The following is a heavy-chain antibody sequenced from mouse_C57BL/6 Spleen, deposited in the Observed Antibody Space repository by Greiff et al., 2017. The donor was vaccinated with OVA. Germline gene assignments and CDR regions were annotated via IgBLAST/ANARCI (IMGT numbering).Heavy chain of an antibody. CDR3: ARNGYYYGSSYEAMDY. V-gene: IGHV2-2*01. CDR2: IWSGGST. Sequence: QVQLQQSGPGLVQPSQSLSITCTVSGFSLTSYGVHWVRQSPGKGLEWLGVIWSGGSTDYNAAFISRLSISKDNSKSQVFFKMNSLQADDTAIYYCARNGYYYGSSYEAMDYWGQGTSVTVSS. CDR1: GFSLTSYG. J-gene: IGHJ4*01. D-gene: IGHD1-1*01.